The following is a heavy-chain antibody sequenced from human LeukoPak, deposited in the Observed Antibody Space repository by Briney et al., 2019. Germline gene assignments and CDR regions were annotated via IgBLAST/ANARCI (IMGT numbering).Heavy chain of an antibody. D-gene: IGHD3-10*01. CDR1: GGSISNYY. CDR3: ARIRNYGSGTYIPFVDY. J-gene: IGHJ4*02. Sequence: SETLSLSCTVSGGSISNYYWSWIRQPPGKGLEWIGYLYYSGSANYNPSLKSRVTISLDTSKNQFSLKLSSVTAADTAVYYCARIRNYGSGTYIPFVDYWGQGTLVTVSS. CDR2: LYYSGSA. V-gene: IGHV4-59*01.